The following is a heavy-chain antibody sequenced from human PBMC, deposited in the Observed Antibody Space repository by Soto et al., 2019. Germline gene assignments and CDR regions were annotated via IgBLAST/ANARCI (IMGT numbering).Heavy chain of an antibody. Sequence: ASVKVSCKASGYTFTSYDINWVRQATGQGLEWMGWMNPNSGNTGYAQKFQGRVTMTRNTSISTAYTELSSLRSEDTAVYYCARRGRNSSSRYYYYYMDVWGKGTTVTVSS. CDR1: GYTFTSYD. J-gene: IGHJ6*03. CDR2: MNPNSGNT. CDR3: ARRGRNSSSRYYYYYMDV. V-gene: IGHV1-8*01. D-gene: IGHD6-13*01.